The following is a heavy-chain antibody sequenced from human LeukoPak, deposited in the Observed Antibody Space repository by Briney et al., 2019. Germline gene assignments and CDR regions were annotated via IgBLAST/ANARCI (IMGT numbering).Heavy chain of an antibody. CDR3: ARDGGLWFDNRPYYYFMDV. Sequence: ASVKVSCKASGYSFTGYYMHWLRQAPGQGLDWMGWINPDSGVTDNAQKFQGRVTMTRDTSISTAYMEVRGLTSDDTAVYYCARDGGLWFDNRPYYYFMDVWGKGTTVTVSS. V-gene: IGHV1-2*02. CDR1: GYSFTGYY. J-gene: IGHJ6*03. CDR2: INPDSGVT. D-gene: IGHD3-10*01.